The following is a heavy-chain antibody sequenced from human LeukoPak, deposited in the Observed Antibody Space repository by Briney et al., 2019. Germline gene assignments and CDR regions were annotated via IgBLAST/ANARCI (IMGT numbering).Heavy chain of an antibody. J-gene: IGHJ6*02. D-gene: IGHD3-22*01. CDR1: GYTFTSYA. V-gene: IGHV7-4-1*02. CDR3: ARPLYDSSGYYHYYYYGMDV. CDR2: INTNTGNP. Sequence: ASVRVSCKASGYTFTSYAMNWVRQAPGQGLEWMGWINTNTGNPTYAQGFTGRFVFSLDTSVSTAYLQISSLKAEDTAVYYCARPLYDSSGYYHYYYYGMDVWGQGTTVTVSS.